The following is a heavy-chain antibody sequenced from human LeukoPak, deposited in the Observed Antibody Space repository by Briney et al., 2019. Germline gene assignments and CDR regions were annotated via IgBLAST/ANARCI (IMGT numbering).Heavy chain of an antibody. Sequence: PGGSLRLSCAASGFTFSSYGMHWVRQAPGKGLEWVAVISYDGSNKYYADSVKGRFTISGDNSKNTLYLQMNSLRAEDTAVYYCAKDLAPRYYCSSTSCYYYYYGMDVWGQGATVTVSS. D-gene: IGHD2-2*01. V-gene: IGHV3-30*18. CDR1: GFTFSSYG. J-gene: IGHJ6*02. CDR3: AKDLAPRYYCSSTSCYYYYYGMDV. CDR2: ISYDGSNK.